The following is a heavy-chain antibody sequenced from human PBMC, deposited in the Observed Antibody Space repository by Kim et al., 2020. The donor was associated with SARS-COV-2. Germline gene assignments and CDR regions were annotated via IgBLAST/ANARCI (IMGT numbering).Heavy chain of an antibody. J-gene: IGHJ4*02. D-gene: IGHD3-3*01. V-gene: IGHV3-21*01. CDR3: ARARERFLEWLPFDY. Sequence: DSVKGRFTISRDNAKNSLYLQMNSLRAEDTAVYYCARARERFLEWLPFDYWGQGTLVTVSS.